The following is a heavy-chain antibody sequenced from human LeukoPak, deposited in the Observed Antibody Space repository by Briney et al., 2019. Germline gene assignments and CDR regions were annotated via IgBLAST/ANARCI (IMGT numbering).Heavy chain of an antibody. CDR3: ARDPSMIRGENTPYFDY. V-gene: IGHV3-7*03. CDR2: INQDGSEI. J-gene: IGHJ4*02. CDR1: GFTFSTYW. Sequence: GGSLRLSCATSGFTFSTYWMTWVRQAPGKGLEWVANINQDGSEIYFVNSLRGRFTISRDNAKNSLYLQMSSLRAEDSAVYYCARDPSMIRGENTPYFDYWGQGTLVTVSS. D-gene: IGHD3-10*01.